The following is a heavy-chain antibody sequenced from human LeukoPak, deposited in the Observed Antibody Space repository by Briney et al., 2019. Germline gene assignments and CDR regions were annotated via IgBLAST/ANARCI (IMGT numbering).Heavy chain of an antibody. Sequence: GGSLRLSCAASGFTGNSYYMNWVRQAPGKGLEWVANIYSGGGTHYADSVEGRFTISRDKSKNTLYLQMNSLRAEDTAVYFCARGFGGELLGYYFDYWGQGTLVTVPS. CDR2: IYSGGGT. V-gene: IGHV3-53*01. D-gene: IGHD3-10*01. CDR3: ARGFGGELLGYYFDY. CDR1: GFTGNSYY. J-gene: IGHJ4*02.